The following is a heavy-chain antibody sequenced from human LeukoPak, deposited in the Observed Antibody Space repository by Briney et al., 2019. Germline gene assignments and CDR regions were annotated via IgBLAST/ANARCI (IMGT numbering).Heavy chain of an antibody. CDR3: ARAIGYCSGGSCYYNRWFDP. Sequence: SETLSLTCAVYGGSFSGYYWSWIRQPPGKGLEWIGEINHSGSTNYNPSLKSRVTISVKTSQNQFSMKMSSVTAADTAVYYCARAIGYCSGGSCYYNRWFDPWGQGTLVTVSS. J-gene: IGHJ5*02. CDR2: INHSGST. V-gene: IGHV4-34*01. D-gene: IGHD2-15*01. CDR1: GGSFSGYY.